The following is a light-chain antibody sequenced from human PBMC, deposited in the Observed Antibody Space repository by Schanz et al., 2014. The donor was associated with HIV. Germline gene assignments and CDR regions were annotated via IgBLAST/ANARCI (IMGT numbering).Light chain of an antibody. V-gene: IGLV1-51*01. CDR1: SSNIGNNY. Sequence: QSVLTQPPSVSAAPGQKVTISCSGSSSNIGNNYVSWYQQFPGTAPKLLIYDNNKRPSGIPDRFSGSKSGTSATLGITGLQTGDEADYYCGAWDSGRGAVVFGGGTKLTVL. CDR3: GAWDSGRGAVV. J-gene: IGLJ2*01. CDR2: DNN.